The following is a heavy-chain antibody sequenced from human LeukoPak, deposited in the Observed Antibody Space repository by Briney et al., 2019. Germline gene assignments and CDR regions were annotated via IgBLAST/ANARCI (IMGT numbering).Heavy chain of an antibody. CDR1: GGSISSSSYY. J-gene: IGHJ4*02. V-gene: IGHV4-39*01. CDR2: IYYSGNT. D-gene: IGHD1/OR15-1a*01. Sequence: SETLSLTCTVSGGSISSSSYYWGWIRQPPGKGLEWIGSIYYSGNTNYNPPLKSRVTISIDTSKNQFSLNLTSVTAADTAVYYCVRLPGRTTTSRPFDYWGRGALVTVSS. CDR3: VRLPGRTTTSRPFDY.